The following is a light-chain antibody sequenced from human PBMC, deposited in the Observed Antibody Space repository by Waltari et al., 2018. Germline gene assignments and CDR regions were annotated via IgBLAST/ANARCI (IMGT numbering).Light chain of an antibody. Sequence: DILLTQSPDSLAVSLGERPTINCKSSQSVLYNSNDKNYLAWYQQKPGQPPKLLIYWASTRESGVPDRFSGSGSGTDFTLTISSLQAEDVAVYYCQQYYRSRTFGQGTKVEIK. J-gene: IGKJ1*01. CDR2: WAS. CDR3: QQYYRSRT. V-gene: IGKV4-1*01. CDR1: QSVLYNSNDKNY.